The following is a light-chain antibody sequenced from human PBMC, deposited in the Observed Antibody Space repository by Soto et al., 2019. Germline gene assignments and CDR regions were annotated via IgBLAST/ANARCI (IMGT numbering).Light chain of an antibody. V-gene: IGKV3-20*01. CDR3: QQYGSSPYT. Sequence: ESVLTQSPGTLSLSPGERATLSCRASQSVSNNYLAWYQQKPGQAPRLLIYGASSRATGIPDRFSGSGSGIDFTLTISRLEPEDFAVYYCQQYGSSPYTFGQGTKLEIK. CDR1: QSVSNNY. CDR2: GAS. J-gene: IGKJ2*01.